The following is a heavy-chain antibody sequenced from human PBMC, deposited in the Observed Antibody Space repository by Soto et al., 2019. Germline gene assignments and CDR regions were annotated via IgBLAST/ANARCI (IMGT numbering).Heavy chain of an antibody. V-gene: IGHV3-33*01. CDR1: GFTFSSYG. CDR2: IWYDGSNK. Sequence: QVQLVEFGGGVVQPGRSLRLTCAASGFTFSSYGMHWVRQAPGKGLEWVAVIWYDGSNKYYADSVKGRFTISRDNSKNTLYLQMNSLRAEDTAVYYCAREGSSTSCLDYWGQGTLVTVSS. D-gene: IGHD2-2*01. CDR3: AREGSSTSCLDY. J-gene: IGHJ4*02.